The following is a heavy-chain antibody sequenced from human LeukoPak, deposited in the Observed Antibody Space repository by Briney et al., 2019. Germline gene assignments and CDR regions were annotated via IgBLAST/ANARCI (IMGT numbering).Heavy chain of an antibody. J-gene: IGHJ4*02. V-gene: IGHV3-23*01. D-gene: IGHD3-22*01. Sequence: GGSLRLSCAASGFPFSSYAMSWVRQAPGKGLEWVSAISGNGDSTYYADSVKGRFTFSRDNSKNTLYLQMNSLRAEDTAVYYCVRDISGYYFDYWGQGTLVTVSS. CDR2: ISGNGDST. CDR1: GFPFSSYA. CDR3: VRDISGYYFDY.